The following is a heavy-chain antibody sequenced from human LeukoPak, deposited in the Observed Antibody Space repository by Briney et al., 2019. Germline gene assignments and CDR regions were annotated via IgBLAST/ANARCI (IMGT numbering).Heavy chain of an antibody. V-gene: IGHV1-24*01. Sequence: ASVKVSCKVSGYTLTELSMHWVRQAPGKGLEWMGGFDPEDGETIYAQKFQGRVTMTEDTSTDTAYMELSSLRSEDAAVYYCARVADYGDYETAFDIWGQGTMVTVSS. CDR3: ARVADYGDYETAFDI. CDR2: FDPEDGET. J-gene: IGHJ3*02. CDR1: GYTLTELS. D-gene: IGHD4-17*01.